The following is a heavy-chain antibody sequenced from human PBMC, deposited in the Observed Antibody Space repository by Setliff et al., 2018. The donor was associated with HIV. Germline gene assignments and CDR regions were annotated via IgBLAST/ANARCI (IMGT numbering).Heavy chain of an antibody. D-gene: IGHD1-1*01. CDR3: ARGGHWRFDY. CDR1: GGSISNSRYY. Sequence: SETLSLTCTVSGGSISNSRYYWSWIRQPPGKGLEWIGSIYYSGSTYYNPSLKSRVTISVDTSKNQFSLKLSSVTAADTAVYYCARGGHWRFDYWGQGTLVTVSS. J-gene: IGHJ4*02. V-gene: IGHV4-39*07. CDR2: IYYSGST.